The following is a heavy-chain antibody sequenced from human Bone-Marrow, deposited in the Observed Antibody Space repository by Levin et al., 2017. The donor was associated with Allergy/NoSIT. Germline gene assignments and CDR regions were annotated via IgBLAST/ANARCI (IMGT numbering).Heavy chain of an antibody. J-gene: IGHJ6*02. CDR2: ISYDGSNK. V-gene: IGHV3-30*18. CDR3: AKADHRWSGYFRGGMDV. CDR1: GFTFSSYG. D-gene: IGHD3-3*01. Sequence: PGGSLRLSCAASGFTFSSYGMHWVRQAPGKGLEWVAVISYDGSNKYYADSVKGRFTISRDNSKNTLYLQMNSLRAEDTAVYYCAKADHRWSGYFRGGMDVWGQGTTVTVSS.